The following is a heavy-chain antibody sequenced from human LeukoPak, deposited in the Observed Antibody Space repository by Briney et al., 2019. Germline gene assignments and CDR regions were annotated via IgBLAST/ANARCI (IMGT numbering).Heavy chain of an antibody. CDR1: GGSISSGSYY. Sequence: TSETLSLTCTVSGGSISSGSYYWSWIRQPAGKGLEWIGRIYTSGSTNYNPSLKSRVTISVDTSKNQFSLKLSSVTAADTAVYYCARLPDPWGQGTLVTVSS. V-gene: IGHV4-61*02. CDR2: IYTSGST. CDR3: ARLPDP. J-gene: IGHJ5*02.